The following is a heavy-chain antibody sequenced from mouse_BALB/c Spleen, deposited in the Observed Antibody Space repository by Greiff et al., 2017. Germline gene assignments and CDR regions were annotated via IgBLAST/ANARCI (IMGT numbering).Heavy chain of an antibody. CDR3: ARSARATYYAMDY. CDR1: GFTFSSFG. D-gene: IGHD3-1*01. Sequence: EVQLVESGGGLVQPGGSRKLSCAASGFTFSSFGMHWVRQAPEKGLEWVAYISSGSSTIYYADTVKGRFTISRDNPKNTLFLQMTSLRSEDTAMYYCARSARATYYAMDYWGQGTSVTVSS. J-gene: IGHJ4*01. V-gene: IGHV5-17*02. CDR2: ISSGSSTI.